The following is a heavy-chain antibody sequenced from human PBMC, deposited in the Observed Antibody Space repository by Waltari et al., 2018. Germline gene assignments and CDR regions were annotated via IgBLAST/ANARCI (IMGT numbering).Heavy chain of an antibody. V-gene: IGHV4-39*07. CDR3: AREGPKYYDFWSGYYMNWFDP. CDR2: IYYSGST. D-gene: IGHD3-3*01. CDR1: GGSISSSSYY. Sequence: QLQLQESGPGLVKPSETLSLTCTVSGGSISSSSYYWGWIRQPPGKGLEWIGSIYYSGSTYSNPSLKSRGTISVDTSKNQFSLKLRSVTAADTAVYYCAREGPKYYDFWSGYYMNWFDPWGQGTLVTVSS. J-gene: IGHJ5*02.